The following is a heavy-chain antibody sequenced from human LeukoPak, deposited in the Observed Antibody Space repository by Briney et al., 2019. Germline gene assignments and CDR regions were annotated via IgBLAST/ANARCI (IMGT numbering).Heavy chain of an antibody. V-gene: IGHV4-39*07. D-gene: IGHD3-9*01. CDR1: GGSISSSSYY. CDR2: IYYSGST. J-gene: IGHJ4*02. CDR3: ARGQYYDILTGYLFGY. Sequence: PGGSLRLSCTVSGGSISSSSYYWGWIRQPPGKGLEWIGSIYYSGSTYYNPSLKSRVTISVDTSKNQFSLKLSSVTAADTAVYYCARGQYYDILTGYLFGYWGQGTLVTVSS.